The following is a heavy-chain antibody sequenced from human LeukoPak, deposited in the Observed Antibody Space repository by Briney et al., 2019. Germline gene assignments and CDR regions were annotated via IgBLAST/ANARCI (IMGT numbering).Heavy chain of an antibody. Sequence: ASVKVSCKASGYTFTSSYMHWVRQAPGQGLEWMGLINPSGGSTTYAQTFQGRVTMTRDTSTSTVYMELSSLRSEDTAVYYCARSTDSSGNTQELDYWGQGTLVTVSS. CDR2: INPSGGST. CDR1: GYTFTSSY. V-gene: IGHV1-46*01. CDR3: ARSTDSSGNTQELDY. J-gene: IGHJ4*02. D-gene: IGHD6-19*01.